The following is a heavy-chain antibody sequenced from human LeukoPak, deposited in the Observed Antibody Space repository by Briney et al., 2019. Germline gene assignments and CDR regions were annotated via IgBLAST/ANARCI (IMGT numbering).Heavy chain of an antibody. Sequence: SETLSLTCTVSGGSIRGYYWSWIRQPPGKGLEWIRYIHYTGSTDYNPSLNSRLTMSVDTSKNQFSLKLSSVTAADTAVYYCARVRYNWNRDFDYWGQGTLVTVSS. D-gene: IGHD1-20*01. J-gene: IGHJ4*02. CDR2: IHYTGST. V-gene: IGHV4-59*08. CDR1: GGSIRGYY. CDR3: ARVRYNWNRDFDY.